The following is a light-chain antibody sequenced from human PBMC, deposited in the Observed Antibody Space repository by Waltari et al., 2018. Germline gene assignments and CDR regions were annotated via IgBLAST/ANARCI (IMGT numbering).Light chain of an antibody. V-gene: IGKV1-39*01. Sequence: DIQMNHSPSSLPASVGVRVTITGRASQSICSYLNWYQQKPGKAPKLLIYAASSLQSVVPSRFSGSGSGTDFTLANSSLQAEEFATYYCQQGYSNPLTFGGGTKVEMK. CDR2: AAS. CDR3: QQGYSNPLT. J-gene: IGKJ4*01. CDR1: QSICSY.